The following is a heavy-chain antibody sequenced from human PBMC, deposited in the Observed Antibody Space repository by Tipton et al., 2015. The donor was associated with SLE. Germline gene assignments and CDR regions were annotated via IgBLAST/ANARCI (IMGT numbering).Heavy chain of an antibody. V-gene: IGHV3-33*01. CDR1: GFSFSSYD. CDR2: IWHDGSNK. Sequence: SLRLSCAASGFSFSSYDMHWVRQAPGKGLEWVAVIWHDGSNKYYADSVKGRFTMSRDNSKNTLYLQMNSLRAEDTAMYYCARDGVKGVVPIFDVWGQGTLVTVSS. J-gene: IGHJ4*02. CDR3: ARDGVKGVVPIFDV. D-gene: IGHD3-3*01.